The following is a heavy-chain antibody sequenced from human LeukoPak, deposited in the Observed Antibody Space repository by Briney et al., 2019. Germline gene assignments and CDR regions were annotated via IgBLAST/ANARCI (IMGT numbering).Heavy chain of an antibody. D-gene: IGHD3-22*01. J-gene: IGHJ4*02. V-gene: IGHV4-59*01. CDR3: ARAGHSSGYYYFDY. CDR2: IYCSGST. CDR1: GGSISSYY. Sequence: PSETLSLTCTVSGGSISSYYWSWIRQPPGKGLEWIGYIYCSGSTNYNPSLKSRVTISVDTSKNRFSLKLSSVTAADTAVYYCARAGHSSGYYYFDYWGQGTLVTVSS.